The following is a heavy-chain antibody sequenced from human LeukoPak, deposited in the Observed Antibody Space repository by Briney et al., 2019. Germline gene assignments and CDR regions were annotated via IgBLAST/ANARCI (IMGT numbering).Heavy chain of an antibody. Sequence: PETLSLTCTVSGGSVSSGGSYWSWIRQPPGKGLEWIGYIYYSGSTNYNPSLKSRVTISVDTSKNQFSLKLSPVTAADTAVYYCARDDYYYGMDVWGQGTTVTVSS. CDR3: ARDDYYYGMDV. CDR2: IYYSGST. CDR1: GGSVSSGGSY. J-gene: IGHJ6*02. V-gene: IGHV4-61*08.